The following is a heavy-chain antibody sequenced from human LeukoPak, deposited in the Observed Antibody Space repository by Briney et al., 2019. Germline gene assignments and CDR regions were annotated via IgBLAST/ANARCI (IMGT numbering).Heavy chain of an antibody. CDR2: VWNTGTT. CDR3: ASAPTTGGLPYFDF. CDR1: GLTFKNAW. D-gene: IGHD1-1*01. V-gene: IGHV3-15*01. J-gene: IGHJ4*02. Sequence: GGSLRLSCAASGLTFKNAWMTCVRQAPGKGLEWVGRVWNTGTTDYAAPVTGRFAISRDDSKNTLYLQMTSLKIEDTAIYYCASAPTTGGLPYFDFWGRGTLVTVSS.